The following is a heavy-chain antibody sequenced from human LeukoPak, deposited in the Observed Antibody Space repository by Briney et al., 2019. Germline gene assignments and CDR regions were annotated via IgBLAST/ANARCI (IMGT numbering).Heavy chain of an antibody. Sequence: GGSLRLSCVASGFPFSSYWMTWVRQAPGKGLEWVANIKQDGSKKPYVDSVKGRSTISRDNAKNSLYLQMNSLRAEDTAIYYCTRVGYIDEGIDYWGQGTLVTVSS. D-gene: IGHD5-24*01. CDR2: IKQDGSKK. V-gene: IGHV3-7*04. J-gene: IGHJ4*02. CDR3: TRVGYIDEGIDY. CDR1: GFPFSSYW.